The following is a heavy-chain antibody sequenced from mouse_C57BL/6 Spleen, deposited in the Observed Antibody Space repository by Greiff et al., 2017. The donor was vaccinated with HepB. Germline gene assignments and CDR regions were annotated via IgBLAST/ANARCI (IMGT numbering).Heavy chain of an antibody. CDR3: ARLHSNYVVYFDY. J-gene: IGHJ2*01. CDR1: GYSITSGYY. CDR2: ISYDGSN. V-gene: IGHV3-6*01. Sequence: ESGPGLVKPSQSLSLTCSVTGYSITSGYYWNWIRQFPGNKLEWMGYISYDGSNNYNPSLKNRISITRDTSKNRFFLKLNSVTTEDTATYYCARLHSNYVVYFDYWGQGTTLTVSS. D-gene: IGHD2-5*01.